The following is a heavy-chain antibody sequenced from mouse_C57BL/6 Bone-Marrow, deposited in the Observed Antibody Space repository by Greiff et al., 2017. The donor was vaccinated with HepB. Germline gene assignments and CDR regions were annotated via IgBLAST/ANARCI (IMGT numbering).Heavy chain of an antibody. V-gene: IGHV10-1*01. J-gene: IGHJ3*01. CDR3: VIQNYGVAY. CDR2: IRSKSNNYAT. D-gene: IGHD1-1*01. CDR1: GFSFNTYA. Sequence: EVMLVESGGGLVQPKGSLKLSCAASGFSFNTYAMNWVRQAPGKGLEWVARIRSKSNNYATYYADSVKDRFTISRDDSESMLYLQMNNLKTEDTAMYYCVIQNYGVAYWGQGTLVTVSA.